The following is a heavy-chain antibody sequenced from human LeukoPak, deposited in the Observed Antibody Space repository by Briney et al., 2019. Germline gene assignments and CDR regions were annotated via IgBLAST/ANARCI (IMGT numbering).Heavy chain of an antibody. Sequence: PGGSLRLSCAASGFTFRSYEMSWVRQAPGKGLKWVSVITGSGGRTYYADSVKGRFTISRDNSKNTLYLQMNILRAEDTAIYYCAKRASALAGFQYFDSWGQGTLVSVSS. J-gene: IGHJ4*02. V-gene: IGHV3-23*01. CDR2: ITGSGGRT. CDR3: AKRASALAGFQYFDS. CDR1: GFTFRSYE. D-gene: IGHD6-19*01.